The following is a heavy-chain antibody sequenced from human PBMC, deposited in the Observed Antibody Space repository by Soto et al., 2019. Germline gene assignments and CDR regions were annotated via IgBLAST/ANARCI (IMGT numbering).Heavy chain of an antibody. CDR3: ARCRITKRYYYYMDV. D-gene: IGHD3-3*01. CDR2: IYYSGST. CDR1: GGSISSYY. V-gene: IGHV4-59*01. Sequence: SETLSLTCTVSGGSISSYYWSWIRQPPGKGLEWIGYIYYSGSTNYNPSLKSRVTISVDTSKNQFSLKLSSVTAADTAVYYCARCRITKRYYYYMDVWGKGTTVTVSS. J-gene: IGHJ6*03.